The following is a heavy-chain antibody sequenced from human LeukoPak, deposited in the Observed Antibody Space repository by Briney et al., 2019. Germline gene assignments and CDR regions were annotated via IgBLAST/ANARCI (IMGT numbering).Heavy chain of an antibody. CDR2: INPKIGGT. D-gene: IGHD3-10*01. CDR3: AREIGSGSFLDN. V-gene: IGHV1-2*02. Sequence: ASVKVSCKASGYTFAGYYMDWVRQAPGQGLEWMGWINPKIGGTNYAQKFQGRVTMTRDTSISTAYMELSRLRSDDTAVYYCAREIGSGSFLDNWGQGTLVTVSS. CDR1: GYTFAGYY. J-gene: IGHJ4*02.